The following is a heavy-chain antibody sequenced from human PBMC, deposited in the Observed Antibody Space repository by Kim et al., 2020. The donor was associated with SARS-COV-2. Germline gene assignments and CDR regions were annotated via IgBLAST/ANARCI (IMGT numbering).Heavy chain of an antibody. J-gene: IGHJ6*01. V-gene: IGHV3-23*01. CDR1: GFTFSSYA. CDR3: AKGTRAVASGYYYGVDV. CDR2: SSGSGGST. Sequence: GGSLRISCAASGFTFSSYAMSWVRQAPGKGLEGVSTSSGSGGSTYYADSVKGRFTFSRDKSKNTRYQQMNSLRAEDTAGYYCAKGTRAVASGYYYGVDV. D-gene: IGHD6-13*01.